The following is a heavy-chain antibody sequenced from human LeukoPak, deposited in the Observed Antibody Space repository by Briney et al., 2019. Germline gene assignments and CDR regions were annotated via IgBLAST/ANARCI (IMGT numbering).Heavy chain of an antibody. J-gene: IGHJ4*02. CDR2: IYTSGST. CDR1: GGSISSGSYY. D-gene: IGHD6-19*01. Sequence: SQTLSLTCTVSGGSISSGSYYGSWIRQPAGKGLEWIGRIYTSGSTNYNPSLKSRVTISVDTSKNQFSLKLSSVTAADTAVYYCARFGSGWWYNDYWGQGTLVTVSS. CDR3: ARFGSGWWYNDY. V-gene: IGHV4-61*02.